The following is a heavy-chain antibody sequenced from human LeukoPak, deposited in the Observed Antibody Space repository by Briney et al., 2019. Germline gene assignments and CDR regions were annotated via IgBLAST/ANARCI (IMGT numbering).Heavy chain of an antibody. CDR3: AGRNNLWYYFDY. J-gene: IGHJ4*02. CDR2: IYYSGST. V-gene: IGHV4-39*01. Sequence: SETLSLTCTVSGGSISSSSYYWGWIRQPPGKGLEWIGSIYYSGSTYYNPSLKGRVTISVDTSKSQFSLKLSSVTAADTAVYYCAGRNNLWYYFDYWGQGTLVTVSS. CDR1: GGSISSSSYY. D-gene: IGHD1/OR15-1a*01.